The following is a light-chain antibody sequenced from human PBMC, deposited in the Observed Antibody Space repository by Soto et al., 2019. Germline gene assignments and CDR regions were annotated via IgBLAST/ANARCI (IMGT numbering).Light chain of an antibody. Sequence: QSVLTQPPSVSGAPGQRVTISCTGTSSNIGAGYDVHWYHQIPGTAPKLLVYRNTNRPSGVPDRFSGSKSGTAASLAITGLQAEDEAHYYCQSYDSSLSRLVFGGGTQLTVL. CDR3: QSYDSSLSRLV. J-gene: IGLJ2*01. V-gene: IGLV1-40*01. CDR2: RNT. CDR1: SSNIGAGYD.